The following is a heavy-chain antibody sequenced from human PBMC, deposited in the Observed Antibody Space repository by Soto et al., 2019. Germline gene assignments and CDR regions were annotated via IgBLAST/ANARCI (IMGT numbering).Heavy chain of an antibody. V-gene: IGHV3-30*18. CDR1: GFTFSSYG. D-gene: IGHD6-19*01. CDR2: ISYDGSNK. J-gene: IGHJ4*02. Sequence: LRLSCAASGFTFSSYGMHWVRQAPGKGLEWVAVISYDGSNKYYADSVKGRFTISRDNSKNTLYLQMNSLRAEDTAVYYCAKDSRIAVAGTDYWGQGTLVTVSS. CDR3: AKDSRIAVAGTDY.